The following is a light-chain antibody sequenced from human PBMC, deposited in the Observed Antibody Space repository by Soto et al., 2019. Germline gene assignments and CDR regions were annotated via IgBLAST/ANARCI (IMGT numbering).Light chain of an antibody. J-gene: IGKJ1*01. V-gene: IGKV3-11*01. CDR1: QSAGNF. CDR3: QQRSVWPLT. CDR2: NAA. Sequence: IVVTQSPATLSLSPGERATLSCRASQSAGNFLAWYQQKPGQAPRLLIYNAASRATGVPARFSGSGSGTDFILTINSLEPEDFAVYYCQQRSVWPLTFGQGTKVDIK.